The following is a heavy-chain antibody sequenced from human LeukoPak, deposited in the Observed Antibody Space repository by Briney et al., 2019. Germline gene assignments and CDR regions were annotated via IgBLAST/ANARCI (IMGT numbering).Heavy chain of an antibody. Sequence: GGSLRLSCAASGFTFSIYNMNWVRQAPGKALEWVSSITSSSTYTYYADSVKGRYTISRDNAKNSLYLQMNSLRAEDTAVYYCARIVATQYYYYMDVWGKGTTVTVSS. J-gene: IGHJ6*03. D-gene: IGHD5-12*01. V-gene: IGHV3-21*01. CDR1: GFTFSIYN. CDR2: ITSSSTYT. CDR3: ARIVATQYYYYMDV.